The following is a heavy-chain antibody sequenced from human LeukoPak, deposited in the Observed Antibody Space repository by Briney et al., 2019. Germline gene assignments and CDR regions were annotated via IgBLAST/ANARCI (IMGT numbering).Heavy chain of an antibody. J-gene: IGHJ4*02. CDR1: GFTFSSYG. Sequence: GGSLRLSCAASGFTFSSYGMHWVRQAPGKGLEWVAVISYDGSNKYYADSVKGRFTISRDNSKNTLYLQMNSLRAEDTAVYYCAKTRALGYWGQGTLVTVSS. CDR3: AKTRALGY. D-gene: IGHD3-10*01. CDR2: ISYDGSNK. V-gene: IGHV3-30*18.